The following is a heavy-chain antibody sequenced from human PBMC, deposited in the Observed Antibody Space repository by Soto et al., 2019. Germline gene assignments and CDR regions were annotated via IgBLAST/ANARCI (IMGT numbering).Heavy chain of an antibody. J-gene: IGHJ6*02. Sequence: ASVQVSCKASGYTFTSYDINWVRQATGQGLEWMRWMNPNSGNTGYAQKFQGRVTMTRNTSISTAYMELSSLRSEDTAVYYCARGNRIAMIVVVKANYYGMDVWGQGTTVTVSS. V-gene: IGHV1-8*01. CDR1: GYTFTSYD. CDR2: MNPNSGNT. CDR3: ARGNRIAMIVVVKANYYGMDV. D-gene: IGHD3-22*01.